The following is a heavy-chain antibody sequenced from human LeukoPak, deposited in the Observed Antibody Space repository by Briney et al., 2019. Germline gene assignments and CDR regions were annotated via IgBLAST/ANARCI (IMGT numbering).Heavy chain of an antibody. V-gene: IGHV4-59*08. J-gene: IGHJ3*02. CDR3: ARLVDAFDI. CDR1: GGSISSYY. CDR2: IYYSGST. Sequence: SETLSLTCTVSGGSISSYYWSWIRQPQGKGLEWIGYIYYSGSTNYNPSLKSRVTISVDTSKNQFSLKLSSVTAADTAVYYCARLVDAFDIWGQGTMVTVSS.